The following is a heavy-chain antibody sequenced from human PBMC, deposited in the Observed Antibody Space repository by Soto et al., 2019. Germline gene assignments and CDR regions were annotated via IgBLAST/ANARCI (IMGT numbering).Heavy chain of an antibody. CDR2: IYYSGST. V-gene: IGHV4-39*02. Sequence: SETMSLTCTVSGGYIRSSSYYWGWIRKPTGKGLEWIGSIYYSGSTYYNLSLKSRVTIFVDTSKNQFSLKLSSVSASDTAVYYCARDRLCSASDIWGQGTMVTV. J-gene: IGHJ3*02. CDR3: ARDRLCSASDI. D-gene: IGHD2-2*01. CDR1: GGYIRSSSYY.